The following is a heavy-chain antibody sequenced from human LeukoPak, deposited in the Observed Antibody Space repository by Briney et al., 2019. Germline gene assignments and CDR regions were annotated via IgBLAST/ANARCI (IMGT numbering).Heavy chain of an antibody. D-gene: IGHD3-10*01. Sequence: PGGSLRLSCVGSGFTFRSYWMSWVRQAPGKGLEWVANIKEDGSERHYVDSVKGRFTISRDNAKNSVYLQMNSLRAEDAAVYYCARAGARIRAYYYGSGSYLGYWGQGTLVTVSS. V-gene: IGHV3-7*01. CDR2: IKEDGSER. CDR3: ARAGARIRAYYYGSGSYLGY. CDR1: GFTFRSYW. J-gene: IGHJ4*02.